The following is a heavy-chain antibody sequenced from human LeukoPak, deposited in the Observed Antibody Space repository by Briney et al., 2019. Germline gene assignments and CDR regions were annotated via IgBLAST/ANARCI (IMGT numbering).Heavy chain of an antibody. CDR2: IYYSGST. J-gene: IGHJ4*02. D-gene: IGHD6-19*01. V-gene: IGHV4-39*07. CDR1: GGSISSSSYC. Sequence: PSETLPLTCTVSGGSISSSSYCWGWIRQPPGKGLEWIGSIYYSGSTYYNPSLKSRVTISVDTSKNQFSLKLSSVTAADTAVYYCARDPTTIAVADDYWGQGTLVTVSS. CDR3: ARDPTTIAVADDY.